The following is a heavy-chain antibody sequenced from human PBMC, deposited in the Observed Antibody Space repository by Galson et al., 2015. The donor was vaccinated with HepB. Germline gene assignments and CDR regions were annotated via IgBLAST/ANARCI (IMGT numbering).Heavy chain of an antibody. V-gene: IGHV3-33*01. J-gene: IGHJ4*02. CDR2: IWYDGSNK. CDR1: GFILSSYG. CDR3: ARGRGADYGGNTGHFDY. D-gene: IGHD4-23*01. Sequence: SLRLSCAASGFILSSYGMHWVRQAPGKGLEWVAVIWYDGSNKYYADSVKGRFTISRDNSKSTLYLQMDSLRVEDTAMFYCARGRGADYGGNTGHFDYWGQGTLVTVSS.